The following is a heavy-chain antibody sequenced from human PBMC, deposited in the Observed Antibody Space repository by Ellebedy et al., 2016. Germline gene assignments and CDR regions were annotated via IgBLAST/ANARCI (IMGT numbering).Heavy chain of an antibody. CDR1: GFTFDDYA. CDR3: AKAGPTVKNDAFDI. J-gene: IGHJ3*02. CDR2: ISWNSGSI. D-gene: IGHD4-17*01. Sequence: SLKISXAASGFTFDDYAMHWVRQAPGKGLEWVSGISWNSGSIGYADSVKGRFTISRDNAKNSLYLQMNSLRAEDTALYYCAKAGPTVKNDAFDIWGQGTMVTVSS. V-gene: IGHV3-9*01.